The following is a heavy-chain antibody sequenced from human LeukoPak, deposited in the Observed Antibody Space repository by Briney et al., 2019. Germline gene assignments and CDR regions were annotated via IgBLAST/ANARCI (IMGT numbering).Heavy chain of an antibody. D-gene: IGHD3-22*01. V-gene: IGHV4-59*08. CDR2: IYYSGST. J-gene: IGHJ4*02. CDR3: ARIRSHYYDSSGYYDY. CDR1: GGSTSSYY. Sequence: SETLSLTCTVSGGSTSSYYWSWIRQPPGKGLEWIGYIYYSGSTNYNPSLKSRVTISVDTSKNQFSLKLSSVTAADTAVYYCARIRSHYYDSSGYYDYWGQGTLVTVSS.